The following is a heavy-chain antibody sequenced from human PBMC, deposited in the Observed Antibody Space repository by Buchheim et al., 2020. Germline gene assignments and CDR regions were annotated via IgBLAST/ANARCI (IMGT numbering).Heavy chain of an antibody. V-gene: IGHV3-21*01. Sequence: EVQLVESGGGLVKPGGSLRLSCAASGFTFSSYSMNWVRQAPGKGLEWVSSISSSSYIYYADSVKGRFTISRDNAKHSLYLQMNSLRAEDTAVYYCARGTPPLKGSSWYYYGMDVWGQGTT. CDR3: ARGTPPLKGSSWYYYGMDV. J-gene: IGHJ6*02. D-gene: IGHD6-13*01. CDR2: ISSSSYI. CDR1: GFTFSSYS.